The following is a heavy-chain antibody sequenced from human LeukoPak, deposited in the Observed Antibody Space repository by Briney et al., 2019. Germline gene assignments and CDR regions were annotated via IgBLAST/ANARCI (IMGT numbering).Heavy chain of an antibody. CDR2: ISNSGSSI. Sequence: GGSLSLSCATSGFTFSSCEMNWVCKAPETGLERVSYISNSGSSIYYADSVKGRFTISRDNAKNSLFLQMNSLRAEDTAVYYCAGATIVVVGPSDYWGQGTLVTVSS. CDR3: AGATIVVVGPSDY. CDR1: GFTFSSCE. D-gene: IGHD2-21*01. V-gene: IGHV3-48*03. J-gene: IGHJ4*02.